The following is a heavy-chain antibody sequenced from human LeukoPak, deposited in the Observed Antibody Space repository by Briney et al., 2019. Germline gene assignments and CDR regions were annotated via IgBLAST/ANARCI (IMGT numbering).Heavy chain of an antibody. J-gene: IGHJ2*01. CDR1: GFTFSSYS. Sequence: GGSLRLSCAASGFTFSSYSMNWVRQAPGKGLEWVSAISGSGGSTYYADSVKGRFTISRDNSKNTLYLQMNSLRAEDTAVYYCAKDSLWSGYGLHWYFDLWGRGTLVTVSS. CDR2: ISGSGGST. V-gene: IGHV3-23*01. CDR3: AKDSLWSGYGLHWYFDL. D-gene: IGHD3-3*01.